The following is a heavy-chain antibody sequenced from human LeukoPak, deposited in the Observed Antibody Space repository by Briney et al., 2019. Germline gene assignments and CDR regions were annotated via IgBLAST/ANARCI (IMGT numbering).Heavy chain of an antibody. J-gene: IGHJ6*03. CDR3: ARDGRGYSYERGLSSYYYYYYMDV. CDR1: GFTFSSYS. V-gene: IGHV3-21*01. D-gene: IGHD5-18*01. Sequence: GGSLRLSCAASGFTFSSYSMNWVRQAPGKGLEWVSSISGSSSYIYYADSVKGRFTISRDNAKNSLYLQMNSLRAEDTAVYYCARDGRGYSYERGLSSYYYYYYMDVWGKGTTVTVSS. CDR2: ISGSSSYI.